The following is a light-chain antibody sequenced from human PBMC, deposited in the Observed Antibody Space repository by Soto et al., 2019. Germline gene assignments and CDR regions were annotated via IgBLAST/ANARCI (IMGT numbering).Light chain of an antibody. CDR2: KAS. J-gene: IGKJ1*01. CDR1: QTISSW. CDR3: QHYNSYSEA. V-gene: IGKV1-5*03. Sequence: DIQLTQSPSTLWGSVGDRVTISCRASQTISSWLAWYQQKPGKAPKLLIYKASTLKSGVPSRFRGSGSGTEFTLTISSLQPDDFKTYYCQHYNSYSEAFGQGTKVDI.